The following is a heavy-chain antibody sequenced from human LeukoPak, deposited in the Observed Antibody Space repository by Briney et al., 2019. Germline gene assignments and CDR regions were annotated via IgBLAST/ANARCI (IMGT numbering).Heavy chain of an antibody. CDR1: GGSIRSSNYY. CDR3: ARQDSSGGDYFDY. J-gene: IGHJ4*02. D-gene: IGHD6-19*01. CDR2: IYYSGNT. Sequence: PSETLSLTCSVSGGSIRSSNYYWGWIRQPPGKGLEWIGTIYYSGNTYYNPSLKSRVTISVDTFKNHFSLNLSSVTAADTAVYSCARQDSSGGDYFDYWGQGILVTVSP. V-gene: IGHV4-39*01.